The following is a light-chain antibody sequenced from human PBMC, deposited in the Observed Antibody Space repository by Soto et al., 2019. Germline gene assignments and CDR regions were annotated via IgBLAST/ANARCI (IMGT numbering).Light chain of an antibody. CDR2: DVT. V-gene: IGLV2-14*03. J-gene: IGLJ1*01. Sequence: QSALTQPASVSGSPGQSITISCTGTSSDVGGYNYVSWYQQHPGKAPKLMISDVTNRPSGVSNRFSGSKSGNTASLTVSGLQAEDEADYYCNSYAGSNNFDVFGTGTKVTVL. CDR3: NSYAGSNNFDV. CDR1: SSDVGGYNY.